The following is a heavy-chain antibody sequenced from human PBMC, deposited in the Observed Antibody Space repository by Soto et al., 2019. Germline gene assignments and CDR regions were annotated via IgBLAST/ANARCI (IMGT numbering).Heavy chain of an antibody. CDR2: ISYKGGST. CDR3: AKPMVRGVMETGGMDV. CDR1: GFTFSSDA. D-gene: IGHD3-10*01. Sequence: GGSLRLSCAASGFTFSSDAMSWVRQAPGKGLEFVSAISYKGGSTYYANSVKGRFTISRDNSKNTLYLQMGSLRAEDTAVYYCAKPMVRGVMETGGMDVWGQGTTVTVSS. J-gene: IGHJ6*02. V-gene: IGHV3-64*01.